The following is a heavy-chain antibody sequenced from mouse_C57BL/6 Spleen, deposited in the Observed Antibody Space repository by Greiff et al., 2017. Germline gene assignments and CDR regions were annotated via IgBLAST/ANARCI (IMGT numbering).Heavy chain of an antibody. V-gene: IGHV1-82*01. CDR1: GYAFSSSW. CDR2: IYPGDGDT. J-gene: IGHJ3*01. CDR3: AKGGLRLWFAY. D-gene: IGHD2-4*01. Sequence: QVQLQQSGPELVKPGASVTISCKASGYAFSSSWMNWVKQRPGKGLEWIGRIYPGDGDTNYNGKFKGKATLTADKSSSTAYMQLSSLTSEDSAVYFCAKGGLRLWFAYWGQGTLVTVSA.